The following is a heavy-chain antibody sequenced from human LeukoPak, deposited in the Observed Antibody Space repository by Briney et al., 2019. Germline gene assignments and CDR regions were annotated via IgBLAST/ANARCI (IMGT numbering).Heavy chain of an antibody. CDR1: GGSISSGGYY. V-gene: IGHV4-31*03. CDR3: ARKRSYGSGGGGYYFDY. Sequence: SQTLSLTCTVSGGSISSGGYYWSWIRQHPGKGLEWIGYIYYSGSTYYNPSLKSRVTISVDTSKNQFSLKLSSVTAADTAVYYCARKRSYGSGGGGYYFDYWGQGTLVTVSS. CDR2: IYYSGST. D-gene: IGHD3-10*01. J-gene: IGHJ4*02.